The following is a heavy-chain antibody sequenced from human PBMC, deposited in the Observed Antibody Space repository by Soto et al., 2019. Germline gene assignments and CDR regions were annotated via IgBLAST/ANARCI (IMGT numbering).Heavy chain of an antibody. V-gene: IGHV4-39*01. CDR3: ARHVLPTYYYDSSGYYAPTRSHGMDV. Sequence: SETLSLTCTFSGCSISSSSYYLGWIRQPPGKGLEWIGSIYYSGSTYYNPSLKSRVTISVDTSKNQFSLKLSSVTAADTAVYYCARHVLPTYYYDSSGYYAPTRSHGMDVWGQGTTVTVSS. CDR1: GCSISSSSYY. J-gene: IGHJ6*02. CDR2: IYYSGST. D-gene: IGHD3-22*01.